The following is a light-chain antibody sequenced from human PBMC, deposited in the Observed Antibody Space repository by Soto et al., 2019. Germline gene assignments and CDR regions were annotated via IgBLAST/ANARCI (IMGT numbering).Light chain of an antibody. V-gene: IGKV3-15*01. CDR1: QSISDT. J-gene: IGKJ1*01. CDR2: SAS. CDR3: QQYENWPWT. Sequence: EIVMTQSPATLSVSPGGRATLSCRTSQSISDTLAWYQQKPGQAPRLLIYSASRRATGFPARFSGSGSGTDFTLTISSLQSEDCAVYYCQQYENWPWTFGQGTKVDI.